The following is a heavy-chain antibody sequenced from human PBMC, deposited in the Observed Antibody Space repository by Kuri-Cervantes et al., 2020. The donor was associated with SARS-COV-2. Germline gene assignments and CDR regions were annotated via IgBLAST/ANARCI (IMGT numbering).Heavy chain of an antibody. D-gene: IGHD3-22*01. V-gene: IGHV1-69*01. J-gene: IGHJ4*02. Sequence: GGSLRLSCKASGYTFTSYGIIWVRQAPGQGLEWMGGIIPIFAKANYAQKFQGRVTITADQSTSTAYMELSSLRSEDTAVYYCARGPGLSDSRGYYYFYWGQGTLVTVSS. CDR3: ARGPGLSDSRGYYYFY. CDR2: IIPIFAKA. CDR1: GYTFTSYG.